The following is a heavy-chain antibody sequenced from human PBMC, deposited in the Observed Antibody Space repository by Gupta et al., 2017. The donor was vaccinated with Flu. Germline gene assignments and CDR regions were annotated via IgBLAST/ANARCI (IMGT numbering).Heavy chain of an antibody. CDR3: ERHFALRAVDAFHSGGMDV. CDR2: VDYNGRT. D-gene: IGHD2-2*01. Sequence: QLQLQESGPGLVKPSETLALTCSVSGGFVSSSMHFWGWVRQPPGREKEWMGVVDYNGRTYYNPSLKIRRTMSVDTSKNNISLKLRSVTADDKAVYYCERHFALRAVDAFHSGGMDVWGQGTTVAVSS. V-gene: IGHV4-39*01. CDR1: GGFVSSSMHF. J-gene: IGHJ6*02.